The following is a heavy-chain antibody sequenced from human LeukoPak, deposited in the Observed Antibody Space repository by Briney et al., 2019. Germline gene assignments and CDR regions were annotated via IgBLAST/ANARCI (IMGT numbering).Heavy chain of an antibody. Sequence: SETLSLTCAVYGGSFSGYYWSWIRQPPGKGLEWIGEINHSGSTNYNPSLKSRVTISVDTSKNQFSLKLSSVTAADTAMYYCAAHNVEMATIQGEYYFDYWGQGTLVTVSS. D-gene: IGHD5-24*01. CDR1: GGSFSGYY. CDR2: INHSGST. V-gene: IGHV4-34*01. CDR3: AAHNVEMATIQGEYYFDY. J-gene: IGHJ4*02.